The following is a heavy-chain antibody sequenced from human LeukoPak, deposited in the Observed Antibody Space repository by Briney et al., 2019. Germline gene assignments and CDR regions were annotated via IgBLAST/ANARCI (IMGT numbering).Heavy chain of an antibody. CDR2: ISGSGGTT. Sequence: PGGSLRLSCAASGFTFRNYAMTWVRQAPAKGLEWVSAISGSGGTTYYADSVKGRFTISRDNSKNTLYLQMNGLRAEDTAVYYCAKDLTFDAFDIWGQGTMVTVSS. J-gene: IGHJ3*02. CDR3: AKDLTFDAFDI. CDR1: GFTFRNYA. V-gene: IGHV3-23*01. D-gene: IGHD4/OR15-4a*01.